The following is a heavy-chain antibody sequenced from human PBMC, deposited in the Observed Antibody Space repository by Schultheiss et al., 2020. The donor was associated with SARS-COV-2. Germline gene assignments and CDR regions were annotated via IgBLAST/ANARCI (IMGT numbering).Heavy chain of an antibody. CDR3: ARAPNVDIVATHGGFDY. D-gene: IGHD5-12*01. CDR2: VYYSGYT. V-gene: IGHV4-59*08. CDR1: GGSISSYY. J-gene: IGHJ4*02. Sequence: SETLSLTCTVSGGSISSYYWSWIRQPPGKGLEWIGYVYYSGYTNYNPSLKSRVTISVDTSKNQFSLKLSSVTAADTAVYYCARAPNVDIVATHGGFDYWGQGTLVTVSS.